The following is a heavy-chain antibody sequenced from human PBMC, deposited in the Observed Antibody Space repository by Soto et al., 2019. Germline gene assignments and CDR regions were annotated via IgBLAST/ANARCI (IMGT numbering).Heavy chain of an antibody. CDR1: GGSINPYY. J-gene: IGHJ4*02. V-gene: IGHV4-59*08. CDR2: IDYSGTTT. Sequence: QVQLQESGPGLVRPSETLSLTCTVSGGSINPYYWTWIRQRPGQGLEWMGYIDYSGTTTNYNPCLKGRVPLSVDTSKTQFSRRLSSVTAADTAVYYCARLGGSYAGPHFDYWCQGSLVTVSS. CDR3: ARLGGSYAGPHFDY. D-gene: IGHD1-26*01.